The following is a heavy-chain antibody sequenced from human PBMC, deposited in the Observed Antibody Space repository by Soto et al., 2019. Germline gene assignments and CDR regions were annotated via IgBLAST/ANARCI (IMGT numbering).Heavy chain of an antibody. J-gene: IGHJ4*02. V-gene: IGHV2-5*02. Sequence: QITLKESGPTRVRPTQTLALTCTFSGFSLTTSGVGVGWIRKTPGKALEWLAVIYWDDDKRYSPSLKSRLTITKDTSKNQVVLTMADMDPVDTATYFCAHRGYMYGNWDHGYFDYWGQGTQVTVSS. CDR2: IYWDDDK. CDR1: GFSLTTSGVG. D-gene: IGHD5-18*01. CDR3: AHRGYMYGNWDHGYFDY.